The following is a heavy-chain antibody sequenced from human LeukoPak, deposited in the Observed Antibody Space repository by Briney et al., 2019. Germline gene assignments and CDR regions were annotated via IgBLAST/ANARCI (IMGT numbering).Heavy chain of an antibody. Sequence: GGSLRLSCAASGFTFSSYWMHWVRQAPGKGLEWVSGINWNGETTGYVDSVKGRFTISRDNAKNSLYLQMNSLRAEDTALYYCATHSYYYGSGSYPHYLDYWGQGTLVTVSS. CDR2: INWNGETT. J-gene: IGHJ4*02. V-gene: IGHV3-20*04. CDR3: ATHSYYYGSGSYPHYLDY. CDR1: GFTFSSYW. D-gene: IGHD3-10*01.